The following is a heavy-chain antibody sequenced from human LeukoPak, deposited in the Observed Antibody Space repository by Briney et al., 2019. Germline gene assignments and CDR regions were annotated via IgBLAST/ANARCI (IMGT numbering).Heavy chain of an antibody. V-gene: IGHV3-23*01. CDR3: AKDRGSWSRGAFDI. J-gene: IGHJ3*02. Sequence: GGSLRLSCAASGFTFSSYAMSWVRQAPGKGLEWVSAISSSGGSTYYVDSVKGRFTISRDNSKNTLFLQMNSLRAEDTAAYYCAKDRGSWSRGAFDIWGQGTMVTVSS. D-gene: IGHD6-13*01. CDR1: GFTFSSYA. CDR2: ISSSGGST.